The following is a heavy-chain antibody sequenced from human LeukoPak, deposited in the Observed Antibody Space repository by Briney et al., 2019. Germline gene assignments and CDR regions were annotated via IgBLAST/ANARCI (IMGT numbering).Heavy chain of an antibody. D-gene: IGHD3-10*01. CDR1: GFSLSTSGEG. CDR2: IYWDDDK. Sequence: SGPTLVKPTQTLTLTCTLSGFSLSTSGEGVGWIRQPPGKALEWLALIYWDDDKRYSPSLKRRLTITKDTSKNQVVLTMTNMDPVDTATYYCAHFLENPMVRGNPYYFDYWGQGTLVTVSS. V-gene: IGHV2-5*02. J-gene: IGHJ4*02. CDR3: AHFLENPMVRGNPYYFDY.